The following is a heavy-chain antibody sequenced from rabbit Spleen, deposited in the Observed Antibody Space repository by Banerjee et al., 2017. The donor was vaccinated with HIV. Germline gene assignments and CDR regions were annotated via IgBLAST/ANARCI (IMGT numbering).Heavy chain of an antibody. CDR1: GVSLNDKDV. V-gene: IGHV1S45*01. CDR3: ARDTGTSFSTYGMDL. D-gene: IGHD8-1*01. Sequence: EQLGESGGGLVKPEGSLTLTCKASGVSLNDKDVMCWVRQAPGKGLEWIACINIVTGKSVYASWAKGRFTMSRTSSTTVTLQMTSLTVADTATYFCARDTGTSFSTYGMDLWGQGTLVTVS. J-gene: IGHJ6*01. CDR2: INIVTGKS.